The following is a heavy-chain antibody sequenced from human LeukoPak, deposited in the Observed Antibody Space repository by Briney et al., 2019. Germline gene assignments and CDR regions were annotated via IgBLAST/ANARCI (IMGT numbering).Heavy chain of an antibody. J-gene: IGHJ4*02. CDR2: INPTSGGT. CDR3: ARGGSAWDNPFDY. Sequence: ASVKVSCKASGYTFAGYYIHWVRQAPGQGLEWMGWINPTSGGTKYAQKFQGRGTMTRDTSISTAYMELSRLRADDTAVFYCARGGSAWDNPFDYWGQGTLVTVSS. CDR1: GYTFAGYY. D-gene: IGHD6-19*01. V-gene: IGHV1-2*02.